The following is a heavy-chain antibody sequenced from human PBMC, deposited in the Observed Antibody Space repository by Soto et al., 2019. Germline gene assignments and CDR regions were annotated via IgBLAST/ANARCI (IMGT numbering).Heavy chain of an antibody. Sequence: GESLTISCRSSGDSFTRYWISWVRQMPGKGLEWMGRIDPSDSYTNYSPSFQGHVTISADKSISTAYLQWSSLKASDTAMYYCARRGSSGYFDWFDPWGQGTLVTVSS. CDR1: GDSFTRYW. CDR2: IDPSDSYT. V-gene: IGHV5-10-1*01. D-gene: IGHD3-22*01. J-gene: IGHJ5*02. CDR3: ARRGSSGYFDWFDP.